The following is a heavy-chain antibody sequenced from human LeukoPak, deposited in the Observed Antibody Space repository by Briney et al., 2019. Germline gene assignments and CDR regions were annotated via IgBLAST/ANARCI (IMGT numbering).Heavy chain of an antibody. Sequence: GESLKISCKGSGYSFTSYWIGWVRQKPGKGLEWMGIIYPGDSDTRNSPSLQGQVIISVDKSISTAYLQWSSLKASDTAVYYCARSSHYYYGSGPLHAYYFDYWGQGTLVTVSS. CDR3: ARSSHYYYGSGPLHAYYFDY. J-gene: IGHJ4*02. CDR2: IYPGDSDT. D-gene: IGHD3-10*01. V-gene: IGHV5-51*01. CDR1: GYSFTSYW.